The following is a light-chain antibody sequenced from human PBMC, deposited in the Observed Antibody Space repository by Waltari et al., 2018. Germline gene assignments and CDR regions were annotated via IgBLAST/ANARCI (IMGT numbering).Light chain of an antibody. V-gene: IGLV4-69*02. J-gene: IGLJ3*02. CDR2: VNSDGSQ. CDR1: SGHSSNI. Sequence: QLVLTQSPSASASLGASVRLTCTLSSGHSSNIIAWHQQQPEKGPRYLMKVNSDGSQSKGDGIPDRFSGSGSGAERYLTISSVQSEDEADYYCQTGGHGTWVFGGGTKLTVL. CDR3: QTGGHGTWV.